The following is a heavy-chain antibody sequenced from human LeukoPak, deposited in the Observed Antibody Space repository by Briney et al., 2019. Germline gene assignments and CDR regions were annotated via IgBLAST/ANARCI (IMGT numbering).Heavy chain of an antibody. CDR1: GDTFSSYA. D-gene: IGHD3-16*01. CDR3: AREACREMGLMWPRLGGQDCRYDH. CDR2: ITPFLGIA. J-gene: IGHJ4*02. V-gene: IGHV1-69*04. Sequence: ASVKVSCKASGDTFSSYAINWARQAPGQGPEWMGRITPFLGIANYPQKFQGRVTITADESTTTAYMELSSLRSEDTAVCYCAREACREMGLMWPRLGGQDCRYDHWGQGTLVTVSS.